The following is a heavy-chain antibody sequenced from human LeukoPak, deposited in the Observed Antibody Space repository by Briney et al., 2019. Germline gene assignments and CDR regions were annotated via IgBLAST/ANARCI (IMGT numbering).Heavy chain of an antibody. CDR2: INHSGST. CDR3: ARGAHRRSSTSCYPHGFDP. Sequence: PSETLSLTCAVYGGSFSGYYWSWIRQSPGKGLEWIGEINHSGSTNYNPSLKSRVSISVDTSKNQFSLKLSSVTAADTAVYFCARGAHRRSSTSCYPHGFDPWGQGTLVTVSS. D-gene: IGHD2-2*01. CDR1: GGSFSGYY. V-gene: IGHV4-34*01. J-gene: IGHJ5*02.